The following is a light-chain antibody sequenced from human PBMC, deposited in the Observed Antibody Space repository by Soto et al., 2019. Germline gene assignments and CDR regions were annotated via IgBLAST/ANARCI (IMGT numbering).Light chain of an antibody. CDR1: QIVSSGF. Sequence: EIVLTQSPGTLSLSSGERATLSCRASQIVSSGFLAWYQQKPGQAPRLLIYAASNRATGIPDRFSGSGSGTDVTLTISRLEPEDFAVYYCQQYGSSPQTFGQGTKVEIK. V-gene: IGKV3-20*01. CDR3: QQYGSSPQT. J-gene: IGKJ1*01. CDR2: AAS.